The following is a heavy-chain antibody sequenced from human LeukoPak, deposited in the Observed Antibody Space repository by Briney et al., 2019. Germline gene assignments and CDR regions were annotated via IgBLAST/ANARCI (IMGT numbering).Heavy chain of an antibody. V-gene: IGHV4-34*01. Sequence: SETLSLTCAVYGGSFSGYYWSWIRQPPGKGLEWIGEINHSGSTNYNPSLKSRVTISVDTSKNQISLKLSSVTAADTAVYYCARAITFGGVIDNYFDYWGQGTLVTVSS. CDR2: INHSGST. CDR3: ARAITFGGVIDNYFDY. D-gene: IGHD3-16*02. J-gene: IGHJ4*02. CDR1: GGSFSGYY.